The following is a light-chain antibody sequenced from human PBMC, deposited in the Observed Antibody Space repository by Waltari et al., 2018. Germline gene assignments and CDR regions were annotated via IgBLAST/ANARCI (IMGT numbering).Light chain of an antibody. J-gene: IGLJ2*01. V-gene: IGLV1-40*01. Sequence: QSVLTPPPSVSRAPGQRVTISCTGSSSNIGACYDVHWYQQLPGTAPKLLIYGNSNRPSGVPDRFSGSKSGTSASLAITGLQAEDEADYYCQSYDSSLSAVVFGGGTKLTVL. CDR3: QSYDSSLSAVV. CDR1: SSNIGACYD. CDR2: GNS.